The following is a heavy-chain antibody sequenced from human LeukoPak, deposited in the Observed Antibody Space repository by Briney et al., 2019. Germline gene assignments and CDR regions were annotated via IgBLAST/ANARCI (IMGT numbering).Heavy chain of an antibody. CDR1: GFTFSSYW. J-gene: IGHJ4*02. CDR2: INSDGSST. V-gene: IGHV3-74*01. Sequence: GGSLRLSCAASGFTFSSYWMHRVRQAPGKGLVWVSRINSDGSSTSYADSVKGRFTISRDNAKNTLYLQMNSLRAEDTAVYYCARDMSMLYFFDYWGQGTLVTVSS. CDR3: ARDMSMLYFFDY. D-gene: IGHD2-8*01.